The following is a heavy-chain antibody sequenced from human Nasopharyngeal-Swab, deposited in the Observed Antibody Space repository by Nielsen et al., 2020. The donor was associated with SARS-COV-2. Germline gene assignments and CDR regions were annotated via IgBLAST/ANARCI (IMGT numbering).Heavy chain of an antibody. J-gene: IGHJ6*03. Sequence: SVKVSCKASGGTFSSYAISWVRQAPGQGLEWMGGIIPIFGTANYAQKFQGRVTITADKSTSTAYMELSSLRSEDTAGYYCARCMGSGGYYYYHYYMDVWGKGTTVTVSS. V-gene: IGHV1-69*06. CDR3: ARCMGSGGYYYYHYYMDV. CDR2: IIPIFGTA. D-gene: IGHD3-16*01. CDR1: GGTFSSYA.